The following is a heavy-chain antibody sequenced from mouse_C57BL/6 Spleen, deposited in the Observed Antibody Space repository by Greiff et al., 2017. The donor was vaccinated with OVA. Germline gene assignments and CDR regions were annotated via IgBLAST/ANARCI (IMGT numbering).Heavy chain of an antibody. CDR2: ISYDGSN. CDR3: AREGEDSFDY. CDR1: GYSITSGYY. V-gene: IGHV3-6*01. J-gene: IGHJ2*01. Sequence: EVQLQESGPGLVKPSQSLSLTCSVTGYSITSGYYWNWIRQFPGNKLEWMGYISYDGSNNYNPSLKNRISITRDTSKNQFFLKLNSVTTEDTATYYCAREGEDSFDYWGQGTTLTVSS.